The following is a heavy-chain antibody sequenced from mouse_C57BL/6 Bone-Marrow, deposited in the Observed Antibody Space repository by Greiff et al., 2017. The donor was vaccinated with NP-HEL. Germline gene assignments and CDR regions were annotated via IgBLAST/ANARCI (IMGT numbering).Heavy chain of an antibody. Sequence: QVQLQQPGTELVKPGASVKLSCKASGYTFTSYWMHWVKQRPGQGLEWIGNINPSNGGTNYNEKFKSKATLTVDKSSSTAYMQLSSLTSEDYAVYYCARTTGSSSAWFAYWGQGTLVTVSA. CDR1: GYTFTSYW. CDR2: INPSNGGT. CDR3: ARTTGSSSAWFAY. J-gene: IGHJ3*01. D-gene: IGHD1-1*01. V-gene: IGHV1-53*01.